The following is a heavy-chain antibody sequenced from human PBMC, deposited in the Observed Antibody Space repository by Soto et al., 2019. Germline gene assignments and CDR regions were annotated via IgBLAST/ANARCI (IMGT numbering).Heavy chain of an antibody. D-gene: IGHD1-7*01. V-gene: IGHV4-4*07. CDR1: GDSITSFS. J-gene: IGHJ4*02. CDR2: ISTTGNT. CDR3: EGESGENWSYEAY. Sequence: SETLSLTCTVPGDSITSFSWNWVRQSAGKGLEWIGRISTTGNTHYNPSLERRVTMSLDTSKNQFSLKLTPGTAADTAVYYCEGESGENWSYEAYWGQGTLVTVSS.